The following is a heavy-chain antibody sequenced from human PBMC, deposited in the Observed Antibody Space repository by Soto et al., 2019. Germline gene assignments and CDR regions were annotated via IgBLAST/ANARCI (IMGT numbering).Heavy chain of an antibody. CDR3: ARDGRMNGYHYYGMDV. CDR2: ISVYDGNS. V-gene: IGHV1-18*01. CDR1: GYIFSRYG. Sequence: GASVKVSCKASGYIFSRYGISWVRLAPGQGLEWMGWISVYDGNSYYAQKFQGRVTMTTDTSTSTGYMELRSLRSDDTAVYYCARDGRMNGYHYYGMDVWGQGTTVTVSS. D-gene: IGHD1-1*01. J-gene: IGHJ6*02.